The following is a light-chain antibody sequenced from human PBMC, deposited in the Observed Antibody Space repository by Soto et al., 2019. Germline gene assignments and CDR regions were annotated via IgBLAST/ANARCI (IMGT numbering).Light chain of an antibody. V-gene: IGLV2-14*01. J-gene: IGLJ1*01. Sequence: QSALTQPASVSGSPGQSITISCTGTSSDVGGYNYVSWYQQHPGKAPKLMIYDVSNRPSGVSNRFSGSKSGNTASLTISGLQAEDEADYYCSSYTSSSTLYVFGCGTKLIVL. CDR1: SSDVGGYNY. CDR2: DVS. CDR3: SSYTSSSTLYV.